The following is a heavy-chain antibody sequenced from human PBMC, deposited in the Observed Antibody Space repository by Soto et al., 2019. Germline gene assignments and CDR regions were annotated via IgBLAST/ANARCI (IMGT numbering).Heavy chain of an antibody. CDR2: IVVGSGST. D-gene: IGHD2-2*01. CDR1: GFTFTSSA. Sequence: GASVKVSCKASGFTFTSSAMQWVRQARGQRLEWIGWIVVGSGSTNYAQKFQERVTITRDMSTSTVYMELSSLRSEDTAVYYCARYPGDCSSTSGSFDYRGQGTLDTVSS. CDR3: ARYPGDCSSTSGSFDY. V-gene: IGHV1-58*02. J-gene: IGHJ4*02.